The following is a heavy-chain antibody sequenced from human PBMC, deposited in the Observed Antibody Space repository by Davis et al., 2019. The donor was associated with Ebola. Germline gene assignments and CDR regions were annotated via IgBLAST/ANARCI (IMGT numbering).Heavy chain of an antibody. Sequence: GESLKISCASSGFTFSNAWMSWVRQAPGKGLEWVGRIKSKTDGGTTDYAAPVKGRFTISRDDSKNTLYLQMNSLKTEDTAVYYCTTVRIITIFGVRDFDYWGQGTLVTVSS. J-gene: IGHJ4*02. CDR1: GFTFSNAW. CDR3: TTVRIITIFGVRDFDY. V-gene: IGHV3-15*01. D-gene: IGHD3-3*01. CDR2: IKSKTDGGTT.